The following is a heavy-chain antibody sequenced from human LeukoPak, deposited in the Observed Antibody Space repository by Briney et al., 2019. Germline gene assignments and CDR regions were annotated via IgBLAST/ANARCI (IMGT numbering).Heavy chain of an antibody. CDR3: TRASRKEPDY. V-gene: IGHV3-74*01. D-gene: IGHD1-14*01. CDR2: INSDGSST. CDR1: GFTFSSSW. Sequence: GGSLRLSCAASGFTFSSSWMHWVRQTPGKGLVWVSRINSDGSSTSYADSVKGRFTISRDNAKNTLSLQMNSLRAEDTAVYYCTRASRKEPDYWGQGTLATVSS. J-gene: IGHJ4*02.